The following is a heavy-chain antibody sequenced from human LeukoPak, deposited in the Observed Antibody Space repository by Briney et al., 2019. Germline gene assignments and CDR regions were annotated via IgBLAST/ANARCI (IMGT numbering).Heavy chain of an antibody. J-gene: IGHJ4*02. CDR2: IWFDGSRK. CDR3: ARDRAWNYFDY. Sequence: GRSLRLSCAASGFIFSNDAMHWVRQAPGKGLEWVAFIWFDGSRKYYAHSVEGRFTISRDNSKNTLYLQMDSLRAEDTAVYYCARDRAWNYFDYWGQGTLVTVSS. CDR1: GFIFSNDA. D-gene: IGHD3-3*01. V-gene: IGHV3-33*01.